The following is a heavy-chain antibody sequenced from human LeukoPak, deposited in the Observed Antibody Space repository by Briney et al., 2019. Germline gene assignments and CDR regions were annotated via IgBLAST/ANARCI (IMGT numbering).Heavy chain of an antibody. V-gene: IGHV4-34*01. Sequence: SETLSLTCAVYGGSFSGYYWSWIRQPPGKGLEWIGEINHSGSTNYNPSLKSRVTISVDTTKNQFSLKLSSVTAADTAVYYCRATYYYYGMDVWGRGTTVTVSS. CDR3: RATYYYYGMDV. CDR2: INHSGST. CDR1: GGSFSGYY. D-gene: IGHD1-26*01. J-gene: IGHJ6*02.